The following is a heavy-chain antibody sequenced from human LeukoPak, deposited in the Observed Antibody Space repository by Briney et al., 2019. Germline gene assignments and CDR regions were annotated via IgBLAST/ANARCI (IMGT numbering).Heavy chain of an antibody. Sequence: ASVKVSCKASGSTFTSYGFSWVRQAPGQGLERKGWISPYNGNTNYVQKLQGRVTITTDTSTTTAYLELRSLRSDDTAVYYCARDRGLRWWPVYCGQGTLVTVSS. CDR2: ISPYNGNT. V-gene: IGHV1-18*01. CDR3: ARDRGLRWWPVY. D-gene: IGHD2-15*01. CDR1: GSTFTSYG. J-gene: IGHJ4*02.